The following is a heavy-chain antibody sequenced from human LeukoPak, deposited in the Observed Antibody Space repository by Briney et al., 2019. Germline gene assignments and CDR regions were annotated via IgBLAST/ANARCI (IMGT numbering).Heavy chain of an antibody. CDR1: GGSFSGYY. CDR3: AREVNTVDYYYYYTDV. Sequence: PSETLSLTCAVYGGSFSGYYWSWIRQPPGKGLEWIGEINHSGSTNYNPSLKSRVTISVDTSKNQFSLKLSSVTAADTAVYYCAREVNTVDYYYYYTDVWGKGTTVTVS. D-gene: IGHD4-23*01. J-gene: IGHJ6*03. V-gene: IGHV4-34*01. CDR2: INHSGST.